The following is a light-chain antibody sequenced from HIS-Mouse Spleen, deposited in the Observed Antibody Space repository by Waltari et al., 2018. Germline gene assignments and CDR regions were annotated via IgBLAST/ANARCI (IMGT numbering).Light chain of an antibody. V-gene: IGLV2-14*03. CDR2: DVS. J-gene: IGLJ2*01. CDR3: SSYTSSSLVV. CDR1: SSDVGGYNY. Sequence: QSALTQPASVSGSPGQSITISCTGTSSDVGGYNYVLWYQQHPGKAPKLMIYDVSNRPSGVSNRFSGSKSGNTASLTISGLQAEDEADYYCSSYTSSSLVVFGGGTKLTVL.